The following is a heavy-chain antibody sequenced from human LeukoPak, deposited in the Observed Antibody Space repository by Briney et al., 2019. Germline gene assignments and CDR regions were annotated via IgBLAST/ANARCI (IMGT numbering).Heavy chain of an antibody. CDR1: GGSISSSSYY. CDR2: IYYSGST. Sequence: PSETLSLTCTVSGGSISSSSYYWGWIRQPPGKGLEWIGSIYYSGSTYYNPSLKSRVTISVDTSKTQFSLKLSSVTAADTAVYYCARHLSAAALCYFDYWGQGTLVTVSS. CDR3: ARHLSAAALCYFDY. J-gene: IGHJ4*02. V-gene: IGHV4-39*01. D-gene: IGHD6-13*01.